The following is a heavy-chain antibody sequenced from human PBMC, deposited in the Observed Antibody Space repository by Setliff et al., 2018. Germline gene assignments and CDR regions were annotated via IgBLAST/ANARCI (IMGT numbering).Heavy chain of an antibody. D-gene: IGHD3-10*01. CDR1: GGSMTSYY. V-gene: IGHV4-4*07. J-gene: IGHJ6*03. CDR2: ICIGSNT. CDR3: ARTSRDGATYMDV. Sequence: PSETLSLTCTVSGGSMTSYYWSWIRQPARKGLEWIGRICSSENTIGRICIGSNTHYNPSLQSRVTMSLDTSTNQFSLRLSSVTAADTAVYYCARTSRDGATYMDVWGKGTTVTVSS.